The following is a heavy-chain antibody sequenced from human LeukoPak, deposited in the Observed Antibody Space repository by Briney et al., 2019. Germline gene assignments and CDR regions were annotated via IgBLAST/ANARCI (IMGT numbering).Heavy chain of an antibody. CDR2: IYHSGST. D-gene: IGHD6-6*01. CDR3: ARDAISSSGTFDY. Sequence: PSETLSLTCAVSGGSISRSNWWSWVRQPPGKGLEWIGEIYHSGSTNYNPSLKSRDTISVDKSKNQFSLNLSSVTAADTAVYYCARDAISSSGTFDYWGQGTLVTVSS. J-gene: IGHJ4*02. V-gene: IGHV4-4*02. CDR1: GGSISRSNW.